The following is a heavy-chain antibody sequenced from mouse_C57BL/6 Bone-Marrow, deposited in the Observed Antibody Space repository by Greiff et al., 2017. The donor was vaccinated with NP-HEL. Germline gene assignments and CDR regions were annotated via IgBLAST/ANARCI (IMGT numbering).Heavy chain of an antibody. CDR3: TTFITTVVASYYAMDY. J-gene: IGHJ4*01. D-gene: IGHD1-1*01. V-gene: IGHV14-4*01. CDR2: IDPENGDT. Sequence: VQLQQSGAELVRPGASVKLSCTASGFNIKDDYMHWVKQRPEQGLEWIGWIDPENGDTEYASKFQGKATITADTSSNTAYLQLSSLTSEDTAVYYCTTFITTVVASYYAMDYWGQGTSVTVSS. CDR1: GFNIKDDY.